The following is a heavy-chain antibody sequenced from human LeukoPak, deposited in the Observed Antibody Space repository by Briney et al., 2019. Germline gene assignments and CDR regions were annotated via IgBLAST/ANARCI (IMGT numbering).Heavy chain of an antibody. CDR2: ISDSGNT. J-gene: IGHJ5*02. CDR1: GASMKNSF. Sequence: SSETLSLTCSVSGASMKNSFWSWIRQPPGKGLEWIGYISDSGNTNYNPSLKSRVTFSIDTSKGQFYLNLRSVTAADTALYFCARNRFYLTGAYYFDPWGRGTQVPVSS. CDR3: ARNRFYLTGAYYFDP. D-gene: IGHD3-10*01. V-gene: IGHV4-59*01.